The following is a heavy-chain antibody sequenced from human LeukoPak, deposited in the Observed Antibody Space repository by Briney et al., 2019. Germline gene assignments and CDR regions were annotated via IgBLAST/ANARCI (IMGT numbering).Heavy chain of an antibody. Sequence: PGGSLRLSCAASGFTFSAYWMNWVRQGPGKGLVWVARVDTDGSTVNYADSVKGRFTISRDNAKNTLYLQMNSLRADDTAVYYCTRDLMDYDVSTGLHHYYMDVWGQGTTVTVSS. CDR1: GFTFSAYW. CDR3: TRDLMDYDVSTGLHHYYMDV. D-gene: IGHD3-9*01. V-gene: IGHV3-74*01. CDR2: VDTDGSTV. J-gene: IGHJ6*02.